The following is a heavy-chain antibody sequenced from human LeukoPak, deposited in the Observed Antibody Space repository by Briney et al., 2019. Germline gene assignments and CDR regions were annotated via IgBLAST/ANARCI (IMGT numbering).Heavy chain of an antibody. Sequence: GGSLRLSCAASGFTFSSYWMSWVRQAPGKGLEWVANIKQDGSEKYYVDSVKGRFTISRDNAKNSLYLQMNSLRAEDTAVYYCARAAYGGNHYYYYGMDVWGQGTTVTVSS. J-gene: IGHJ6*02. D-gene: IGHD2-15*01. CDR1: GFTFSSYW. V-gene: IGHV3-7*01. CDR3: ARAAYGGNHYYYYGMDV. CDR2: IKQDGSEK.